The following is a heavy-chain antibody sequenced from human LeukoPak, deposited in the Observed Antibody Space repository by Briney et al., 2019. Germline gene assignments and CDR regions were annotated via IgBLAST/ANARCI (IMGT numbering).Heavy chain of an antibody. J-gene: IGHJ4*02. CDR1: GFTFSSYE. V-gene: IGHV3-48*02. CDR2: ISSGSSTI. Sequence: GGSLRLSCAASGFTFSSYEINWVRQAPGKGLEWVSYISSGSSTIYYADSAKGRFTISRDNANNSLYLQMNSLRDEDTAVYYCAREPLVVVAAANSDFFDNWGQGALVTLSS. D-gene: IGHD2-2*01. CDR3: AREPLVVVAAANSDFFDN.